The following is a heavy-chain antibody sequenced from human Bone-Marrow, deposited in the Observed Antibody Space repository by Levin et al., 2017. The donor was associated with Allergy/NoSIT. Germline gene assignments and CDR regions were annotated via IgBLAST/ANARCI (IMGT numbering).Heavy chain of an antibody. CDR1: GFTFSDYY. Sequence: SCAASGFTFSDYYMSWIRQAPGKGLEWVSYISSSSSYTNYADSVKGRFTISRDNAKNSLYLQMNSLRAEDTAVYYCAKPYSSSWLGDYFDYWGQGTLVTVSS. D-gene: IGHD6-13*01. V-gene: IGHV3-11*06. J-gene: IGHJ4*02. CDR2: ISSSSSYT. CDR3: AKPYSSSWLGDYFDY.